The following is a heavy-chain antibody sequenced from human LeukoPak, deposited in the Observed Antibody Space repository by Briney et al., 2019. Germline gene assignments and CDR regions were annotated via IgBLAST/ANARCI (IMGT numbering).Heavy chain of an antibody. CDR3: ARVYYGSGSYLGVVDY. V-gene: IGHV1-2*06. J-gene: IGHJ4*02. CDR2: INPNSGGT. D-gene: IGHD3-10*01. Sequence: GASVKVSCKASGYTFTGYYMHWVRQAPGQGLEWMGRINPNSGGTNYAQKFQGRVTMTRDTSISTAYMELSRLRSDDTAVYYCARVYYGSGSYLGVVDYWGQGTLVTVSS. CDR1: GYTFTGYY.